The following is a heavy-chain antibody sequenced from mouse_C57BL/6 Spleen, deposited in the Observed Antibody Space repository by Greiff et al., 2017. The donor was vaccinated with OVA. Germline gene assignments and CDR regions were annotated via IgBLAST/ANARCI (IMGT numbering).Heavy chain of an antibody. CDR3: ARRRGDYDDWYFDV. V-gene: IGHV8-12*01. CDR2: IYWDDDK. D-gene: IGHD2-4*01. J-gene: IGHJ1*03. Sequence: QVTLKESGPGILQSSQTLSLTCSFSGFSLSTSGMGVSWIRQPSGKGLEWLAHIYWDDDKRYNPSLKSRLTISKDTSRNQVFLKITSVDTADTATYYCARRRGDYDDWYFDVWGTGTTVTVSS. CDR1: GFSLSTSGMG.